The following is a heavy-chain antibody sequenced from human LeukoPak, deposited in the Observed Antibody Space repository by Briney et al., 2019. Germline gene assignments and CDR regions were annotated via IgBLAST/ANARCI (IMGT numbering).Heavy chain of an antibody. Sequence: ASVKVSCKASGYTFTSYAMHWVRQAPGQRLEWMGWINAGNGNTKYSQKFQGRVTITRDTSASTAYMELSSLRSEDTAVYYCARGDYGDYYLGYWGQGTLVTVSS. J-gene: IGHJ4*02. CDR3: ARGDYGDYYLGY. CDR2: INAGNGNT. CDR1: GYTFTSYA. D-gene: IGHD4-17*01. V-gene: IGHV1-3*01.